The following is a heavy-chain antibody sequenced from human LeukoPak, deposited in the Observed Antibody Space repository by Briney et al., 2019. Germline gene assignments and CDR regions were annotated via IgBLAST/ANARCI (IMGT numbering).Heavy chain of an antibody. V-gene: IGHV3-23*01. J-gene: IGHJ4*02. Sequence: GGSLRLSCAASGFTLSNHAMIWVRQAPGKGLEWVSSISGSGAMTYYADSVKGRFTISKDNAMDRLYLQMNSLRADDTAVYYCVKDRVDGSGSQFDSWGQGSLVIVSS. CDR3: VKDRVDGSGSQFDS. CDR1: GFTLSNHA. D-gene: IGHD3-10*01. CDR2: ISGSGAMT.